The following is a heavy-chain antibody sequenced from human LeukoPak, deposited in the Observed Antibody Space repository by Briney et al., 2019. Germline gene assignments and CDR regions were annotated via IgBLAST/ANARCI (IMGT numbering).Heavy chain of an antibody. CDR3: TRDFGTTGWHTFDY. CDR1: GDSVSSKNCA. J-gene: IGHJ4*02. Sequence: SQTLSLTCVVSGDSVSSKNCAWNWIRQSPSRGLEWLGRTYYRSKWYNDYAESMEGRMTISQDTSRNQYSLHLNSVTPDDTAVYYCTRDFGTTGWHTFDYWGQGTLVTVSS. CDR2: TYYRSKWYN. V-gene: IGHV6-1*01. D-gene: IGHD6-19*01.